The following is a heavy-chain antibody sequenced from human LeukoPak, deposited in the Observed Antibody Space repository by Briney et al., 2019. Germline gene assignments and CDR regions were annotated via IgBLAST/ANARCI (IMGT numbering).Heavy chain of an antibody. V-gene: IGHV4-59*08. D-gene: IGHD3-10*01. CDR3: ARYGSGSYYPQSDY. J-gene: IGHJ4*02. CDR2: IYYSGST. Sequence: SETLSLTCTVSGGSISSYYWSWIRQPPGKGLEWIGYIYYSGSTNYNPSLKSRVTISVDASKNQFSLKLSSVTAADTAVYYCARYGSGSYYPQSDYWGQGTLVTVSS. CDR1: GGSISSYY.